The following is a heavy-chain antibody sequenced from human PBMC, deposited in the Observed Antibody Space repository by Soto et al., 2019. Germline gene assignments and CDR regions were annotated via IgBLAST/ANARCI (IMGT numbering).Heavy chain of an antibody. CDR3: AEGVSHRPSYFDY. J-gene: IGHJ4*02. Sequence: EVQLLESGGGLVQPGGSLRLSCAASGFTFSSYDMSWVRQAPGKGLEWVSGISGSGGSTYYADSVKGRFTISRDNSKNTLYLQMNSLRAEDTAVYYCAEGVSHRPSYFDYWGQGTLVTVST. CDR1: GFTFSSYD. CDR2: ISGSGGST. V-gene: IGHV3-23*01.